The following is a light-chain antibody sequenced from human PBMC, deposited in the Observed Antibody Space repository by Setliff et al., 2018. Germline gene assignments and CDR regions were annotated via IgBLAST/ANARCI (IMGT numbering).Light chain of an antibody. Sequence: QSVLTQPAAVSGSPGQSIAISCTGTTSDVGRYNYVSWYQHHPGKPPKPMIFEVTKRPSGVSDRFSGSKSGNTASLTISGLQPEDEADYYCLSYTSETTHALFGGGTKVTVL. V-gene: IGLV2-14*01. CDR3: LSYTSETTHAL. J-gene: IGLJ2*01. CDR2: EVT. CDR1: TSDVGRYNY.